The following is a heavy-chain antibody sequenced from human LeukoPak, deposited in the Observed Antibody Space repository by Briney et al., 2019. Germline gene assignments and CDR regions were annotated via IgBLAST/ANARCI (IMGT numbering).Heavy chain of an antibody. V-gene: IGHV3-49*04. CDR2: IRSKAYGGTT. D-gene: IGHD2-2*01. J-gene: IGHJ6*03. Sequence: GGSLRLSCTASGFTFGDYGMSWVRQAPGKGLEWVGFIRSKAYGGTTEYAASVKGRFTISRDDSKSIAYLQMNSLRAEDTAVYYCARERSIVVVPALPEGVYMDVWGKGTTVTVSS. CDR1: GFTFGDYG. CDR3: ARERSIVVVPALPEGVYMDV.